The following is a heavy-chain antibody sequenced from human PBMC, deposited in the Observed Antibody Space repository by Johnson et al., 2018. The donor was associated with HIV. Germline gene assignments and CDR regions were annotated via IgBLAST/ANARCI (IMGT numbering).Heavy chain of an antibody. CDR2: IKEDVSEK. V-gene: IGHV3-7*03. Sequence: VRLVESGGGLVQPGGSLRLSCAASGFTFSSYWMNWVRQAPGKGLEWVANIKEDVSEKYYVDSVRGRFTISRDNAKNSLYLQMNSLRAEDTAVYYCATDLDVLLWFGDAFDVWGQGTMVTISS. CDR3: ATDLDVLLWFGDAFDV. D-gene: IGHD3-10*01. CDR1: GFTFSSYW. J-gene: IGHJ3*01.